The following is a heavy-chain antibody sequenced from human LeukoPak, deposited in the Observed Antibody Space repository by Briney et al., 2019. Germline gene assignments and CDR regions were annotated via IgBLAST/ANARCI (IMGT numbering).Heavy chain of an antibody. CDR1: GGTFSSYT. CDR2: IIPLFGTT. D-gene: IGHD3-3*01. J-gene: IGHJ4*02. Sequence: SVKVSCKASGGTFSSYTISWVRQAPGQGLEWMGGIIPLFGTTKYAQKFQGRVTVTADESTGTAYMELNSLMSEDTAVYYCARERDVVVVPGTILGYYFDYWGQGTLVTVSS. CDR3: ARERDVVVVPGTILGYYFDY. V-gene: IGHV1-69*13.